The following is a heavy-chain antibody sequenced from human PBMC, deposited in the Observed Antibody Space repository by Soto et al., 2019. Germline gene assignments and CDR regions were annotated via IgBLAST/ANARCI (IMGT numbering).Heavy chain of an antibody. Sequence: GGSLRLSCAASGFTFSSYAMSWVRQAPGKGLEWVSVIYSGGSTYYADSVKGRFTISRDNSKNTLYLQMNSLRAEDTAVYYCAKEPTKYQPSPIDYWGQGTLVTVSS. J-gene: IGHJ4*02. V-gene: IGHV3-23*03. CDR1: GFTFSSYA. CDR3: AKEPTKYQPSPIDY. CDR2: IYSGGST. D-gene: IGHD2-2*01.